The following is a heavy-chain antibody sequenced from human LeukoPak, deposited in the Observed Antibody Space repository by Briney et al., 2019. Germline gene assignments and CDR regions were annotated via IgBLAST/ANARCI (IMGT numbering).Heavy chain of an antibody. V-gene: IGHV3-7*03. J-gene: IGHJ4*02. CDR2: IRQDGDTK. CDR1: GFPFNAYW. CDR3: ARLGLPDY. Sequence: GGSLRLSCAASGFPFNAYWMTWVRQAPGKGLEWVANIRQDGDTKYYVDSVKGRFTVSRDNAKNSLYLQMNSLRVEDTAVYYCARLGLPDYWGQGTLVTVSS. D-gene: IGHD2-21*01.